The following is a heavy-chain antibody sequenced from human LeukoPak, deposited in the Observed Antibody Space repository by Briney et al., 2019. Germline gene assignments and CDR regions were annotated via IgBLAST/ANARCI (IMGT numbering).Heavy chain of an antibody. CDR2: TYYRSKWYN. CDR3: AREGTPDWYFDL. D-gene: IGHD2-15*01. CDR1: GDSVSSTSAA. V-gene: IGHV6-1*01. Sequence: SQTLSLTCAISGDSVSSTSAAWSWIRQSPSRGLEWLGRTYYRSKWYNDYAVSVKSRIIINPDTSKNQFSLQLNSVTPEDTAVYYCAREGTPDWYFDLWGRGTLVTVSS. J-gene: IGHJ2*01.